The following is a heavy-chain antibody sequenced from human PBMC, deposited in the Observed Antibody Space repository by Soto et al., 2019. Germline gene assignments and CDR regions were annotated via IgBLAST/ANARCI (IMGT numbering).Heavy chain of an antibody. D-gene: IGHD6-19*01. Sequence: QVQLVESGGGLVKPGGSLRLSCAASGFTFSDYYMSWIRQAPGKGLGWVSYISSSGSTVYYADSVKGRFTIARDNAKNSLYLQMNSLRAEDTAVYYCARGIAVADDDWFDPWGQGTLVTVSS. J-gene: IGHJ5*02. V-gene: IGHV3-11*01. CDR3: ARGIAVADDDWFDP. CDR1: GFTFSDYY. CDR2: ISSSGSTV.